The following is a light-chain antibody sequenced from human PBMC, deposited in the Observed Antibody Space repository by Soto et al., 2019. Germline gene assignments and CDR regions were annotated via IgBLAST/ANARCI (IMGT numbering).Light chain of an antibody. CDR1: QSVSNNY. J-gene: IGKJ1*01. CDR3: QQYSSLWT. Sequence: DIVLTQSTGTLSLSPGERATLSCRPSQSVSNNYLAWYQQKPGQAPRLLIYVASSRATGIPDRFSGSGSGTDFTLSISRLEPEDFAVYYCQQYSSLWTFDPGTKVDIK. CDR2: VAS. V-gene: IGKV3-20*01.